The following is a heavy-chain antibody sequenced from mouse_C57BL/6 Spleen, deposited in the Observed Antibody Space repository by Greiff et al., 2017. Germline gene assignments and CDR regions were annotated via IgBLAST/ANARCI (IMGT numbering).Heavy chain of an antibody. CDR2: IDPSDSYT. D-gene: IGHD2-4*01. V-gene: IGHV1-69*01. CDR1: GYTFTSYW. Sequence: QVQLQQPGAELVMPGASVKLSCKASGYTFTSYWMHWVKQRPGQGLEWIGEIDPSDSYTNYNQKFKGKSTLTVDKSSSTAYMQLSSLTSEDSAVYYCASDYDVRFAYWGQGTLVTVSA. CDR3: ASDYDVRFAY. J-gene: IGHJ3*01.